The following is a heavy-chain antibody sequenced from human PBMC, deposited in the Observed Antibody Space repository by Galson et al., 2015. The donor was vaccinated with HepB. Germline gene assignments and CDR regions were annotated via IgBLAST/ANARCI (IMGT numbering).Heavy chain of an antibody. J-gene: IGHJ4*02. D-gene: IGHD1-26*01. CDR3: ATAGSLRRYYFDY. Sequence: SVKVSCKVSGYTLTELSMHWVRQAPGKGLEWMGGFDPEDGETIYAQKFQGRVTMTEDTSTDTAYMELSSLRSEDTAVYYCATAGSLRRYYFDYWGQGTLVTVSS. CDR2: FDPEDGET. CDR1: GYTLTELS. V-gene: IGHV1-24*01.